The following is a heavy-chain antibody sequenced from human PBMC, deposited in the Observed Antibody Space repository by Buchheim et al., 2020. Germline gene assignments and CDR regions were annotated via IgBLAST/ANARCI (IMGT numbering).Heavy chain of an antibody. J-gene: IGHJ3*02. CDR2: IWYDGSNK. D-gene: IGHD7-27*01. CDR1: GFTFSSYG. V-gene: IGHV3-33*01. CDR3: ARPRTGDPLDAFDI. Sequence: QVQLVESGGGVVQPGRSLRLSCAASGFTFSSYGMHWVRQAPGKGLEWVAVIWYDGSNKYYADSVKGRFTNSRDNFKKTLYLQMNSLRAEDTAVYYCARPRTGDPLDAFDIWGQGT.